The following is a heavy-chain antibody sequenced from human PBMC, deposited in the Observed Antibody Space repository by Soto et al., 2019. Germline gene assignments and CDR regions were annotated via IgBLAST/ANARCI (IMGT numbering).Heavy chain of an antibody. CDR3: ARGLVVIPAAIDY. D-gene: IGHD2-2*01. Sequence: QVQLVESGGGVVQPGRSLRLSCAASGFTFSSYGMHWVRQAPGKGLEWVAVIWYDGSNKYYADSVKGRFTISRDNSKNTLYLQMNSLRAEDTAVYYCARGLVVIPAAIDYWGQGTLVTVSS. J-gene: IGHJ4*02. CDR1: GFTFSSYG. CDR2: IWYDGSNK. V-gene: IGHV3-33*01.